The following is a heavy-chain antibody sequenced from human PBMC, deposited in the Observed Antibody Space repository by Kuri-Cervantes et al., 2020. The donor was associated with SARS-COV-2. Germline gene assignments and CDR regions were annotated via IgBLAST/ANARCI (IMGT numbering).Heavy chain of an antibody. CDR2: VNHSGST. J-gene: IGHJ5*02. D-gene: IGHD3-3*01. CDR1: GGSFSGYY. V-gene: IGHV4-34*01. Sequence: SETLSLTCAVYGGSFSGYYWGWIRQPPGKGLEWIGEVNHSGSTNYNPSLKSRVTISVDTSKNQFSLKLSSVTAADTAVYYCARVGHHFSTDFWSGYREASNWFDPWGQGTLVTVSS. CDR3: ARVGHHFSTDFWSGYREASNWFDP.